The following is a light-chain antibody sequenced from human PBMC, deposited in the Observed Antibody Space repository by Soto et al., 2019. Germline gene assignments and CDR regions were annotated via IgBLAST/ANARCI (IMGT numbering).Light chain of an antibody. J-gene: IGKJ5*01. CDR1: QSLVHSDGNTY. CDR2: KVS. CDR3: MQSIQLPIT. V-gene: IGKV2-30*02. Sequence: DVVMTQSPLSLPVTLGQPASISCRSSQSLVHSDGNTYLSWFQQRPGQSPRRLIYKVSDRDSGVPDRFSGSGSGTDFTLKISGVEAEDVGVYYCMQSIQLPITFGQGTRLEIK.